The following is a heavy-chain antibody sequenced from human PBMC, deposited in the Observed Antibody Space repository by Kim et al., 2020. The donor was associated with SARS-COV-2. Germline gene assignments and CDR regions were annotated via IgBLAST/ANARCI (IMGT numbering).Heavy chain of an antibody. Sequence: YAPKFQGRVTITEDTSTDTAYMELSSLRSEDTAVYYCATAQQLVDWYFDIWGQGTMVTVSS. J-gene: IGHJ3*02. D-gene: IGHD6-13*01. CDR3: ATAQQLVDWYFDI. V-gene: IGHV1-24*01.